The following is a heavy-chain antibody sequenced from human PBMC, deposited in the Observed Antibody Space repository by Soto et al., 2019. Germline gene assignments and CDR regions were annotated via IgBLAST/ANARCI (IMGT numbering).Heavy chain of an antibody. J-gene: IGHJ6*02. CDR1: GYTFTGYY. Sequence: ASVKVSCKASGYTFTGYYMHWVRQAPGQGLEWMGWINPNSGGTNYAQKFQGRVTMTRDTSISTAYMELSRLRSDDTAMYYCARDGGGYVRPGYHYGLDVWGQGTTVTVSS. D-gene: IGHD5-12*01. CDR2: INPNSGGT. CDR3: ARDGGGYVRPGYHYGLDV. V-gene: IGHV1-2*02.